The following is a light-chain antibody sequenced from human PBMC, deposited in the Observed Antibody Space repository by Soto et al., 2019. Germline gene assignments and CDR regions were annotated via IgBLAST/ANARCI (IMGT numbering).Light chain of an antibody. CDR3: QHYNSYSEA. J-gene: IGKJ1*01. Sequence: DIQMTQSPSSLSASVGDRVTITRRASQSISSFLNWYQQKPGKAPKLLIYKASTLKSGVPSRFSGSGSGTEFTLTISSLQPDDFATYYCQHYNSYSEAFGQGTKVDNK. V-gene: IGKV1-5*03. CDR1: QSISSF. CDR2: KAS.